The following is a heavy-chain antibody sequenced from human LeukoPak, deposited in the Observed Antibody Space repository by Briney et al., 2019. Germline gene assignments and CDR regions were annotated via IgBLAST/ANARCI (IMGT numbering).Heavy chain of an antibody. CDR2: IYYSGST. J-gene: IGHJ4*02. D-gene: IGHD2-2*01. CDR3: ARHHQPLYCFDY. Sequence: KPSETLSLTCTVSGGSISSNNYYWGWIRQPPGKGLEWIGSIYYSGSTYYNPSLKSRVTISVDTSKNQFSLKLSSVTAADTAVYHCARHHQPLYCFDYWGQGTLVTVSS. CDR1: GGSISSNNYY. V-gene: IGHV4-39*01.